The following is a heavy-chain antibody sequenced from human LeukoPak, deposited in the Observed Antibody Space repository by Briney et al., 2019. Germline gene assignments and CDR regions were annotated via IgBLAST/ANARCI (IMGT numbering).Heavy chain of an antibody. CDR3: ARGAEVAATYYYYGMDV. D-gene: IGHD6-19*01. V-gene: IGHV1-69*13. J-gene: IGHJ6*02. Sequence: ASVKVSCKASGATFSSYAISWVRHAPGQGLEWMGGIIPIFGTANYAQKFQGRVTITADESTSTAYMELSSLRSEDKAVYHCARGAEVAATYYYYGMDVWGQGTTVTVSS. CDR2: IIPIFGTA. CDR1: GATFSSYA.